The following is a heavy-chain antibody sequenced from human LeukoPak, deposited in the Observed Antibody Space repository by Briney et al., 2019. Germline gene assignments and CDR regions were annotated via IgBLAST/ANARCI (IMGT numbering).Heavy chain of an antibody. CDR2: IYYSGIT. D-gene: IGHD6-19*01. V-gene: IGHV4-39*01. CDR3: ARLTYSSGWYIDY. CDR1: GGSISSSSYY. J-gene: IGHJ4*02. Sequence: KPSETLSLTCTVSGGSISSSSYYWGWIRQPPGKGLEWIGTIYYSGITYYSPSLKSRVTISVDTSKNQFSLKLSSVTAADPAVYYCARLTYSSGWYIDYWGQGALVTVSS.